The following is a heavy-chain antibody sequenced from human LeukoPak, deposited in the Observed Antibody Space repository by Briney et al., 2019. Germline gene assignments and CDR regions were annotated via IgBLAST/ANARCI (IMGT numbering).Heavy chain of an antibody. CDR1: GFTFSSYS. V-gene: IGHV3-21*01. Sequence: GGSLRLSCAASGFTFSSYSMNWVRQAPGKGLEWVSSISSGSSYIYYADSVKGRFTISRDNAKNSLYLQMNSLRAEDTAVYYCARGSIAAVGDYWGQGTLVTVSS. D-gene: IGHD6-13*01. CDR3: ARGSIAAVGDY. J-gene: IGHJ4*02. CDR2: ISSGSSYI.